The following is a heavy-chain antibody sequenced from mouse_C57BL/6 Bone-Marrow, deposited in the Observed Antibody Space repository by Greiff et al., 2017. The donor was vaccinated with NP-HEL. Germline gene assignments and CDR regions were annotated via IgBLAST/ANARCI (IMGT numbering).Heavy chain of an antibody. CDR3: AYYYGSSFYYFDY. Sequence: VQLVESGPELVKPGASVKISCKASGYAFSSSWMNWVKQRPGKGLEWIGRIYPGDGDTNYNGKFKGKATLTADKSSSTAYMQLSSLTSEDSAVYFCAYYYGSSFYYFDYWGQGTTLTVSS. V-gene: IGHV1-82*01. J-gene: IGHJ2*01. CDR2: IYPGDGDT. D-gene: IGHD1-1*01. CDR1: GYAFSSSW.